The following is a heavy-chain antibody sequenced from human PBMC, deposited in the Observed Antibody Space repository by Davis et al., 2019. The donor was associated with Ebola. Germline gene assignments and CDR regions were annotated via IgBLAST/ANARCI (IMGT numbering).Heavy chain of an antibody. V-gene: IGHV4-59*01. J-gene: IGHJ4*02. D-gene: IGHD2-2*02. CDR1: GGSTSTYC. CDR3: ARDSAI. Sequence: MPSETLSLTCTVSGGSTSTYCWAWIRQPPGKGLEWIGYICYNGNTNYNPSLKSRVTISVDTSKNQFSLKLNSVTAADTAVYYCARDSAIWGQGILVTVSS. CDR2: ICYNGNT.